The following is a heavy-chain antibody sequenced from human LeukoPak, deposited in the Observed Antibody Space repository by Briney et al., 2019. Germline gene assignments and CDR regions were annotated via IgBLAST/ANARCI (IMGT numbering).Heavy chain of an antibody. Sequence: PGGSLRLSCAASGFTFSDYYMSWIRQAPGKGLEWVANIKQDGSDVYYVDSVKGRFTISRDNAKNSLYLQMNSLRAEDTAVYYCARDYSASGAHDYWGQGTLVTVSS. V-gene: IGHV3-7*01. CDR3: ARDYSASGAHDY. CDR1: GFTFSDYY. J-gene: IGHJ4*02. D-gene: IGHD3-10*01. CDR2: IKQDGSDV.